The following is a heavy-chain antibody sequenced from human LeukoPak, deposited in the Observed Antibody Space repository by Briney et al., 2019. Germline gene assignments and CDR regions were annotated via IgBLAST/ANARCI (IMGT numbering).Heavy chain of an antibody. CDR1: GGSISSGDYY. Sequence: PSQTLSLTCTVSGGSISSGDYYWSWIRQPPGKGLEWIGYIYYSGSSYYNPSLKRRPIISVDTSKNQFSLKLSSVTAADTAVYYCARGLGSSWYGDWGQGTLVTVSS. J-gene: IGHJ4*02. CDR3: ARGLGSSWYGD. D-gene: IGHD6-13*01. V-gene: IGHV4-30-4*01. CDR2: IYYSGSS.